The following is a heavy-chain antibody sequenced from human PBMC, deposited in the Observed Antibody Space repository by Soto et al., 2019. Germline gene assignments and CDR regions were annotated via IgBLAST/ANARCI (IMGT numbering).Heavy chain of an antibody. D-gene: IGHD3-22*01. CDR3: ARGSYYYDSSGYSY. J-gene: IGHJ4*02. CDR2: INPSGGST. V-gene: IGHV1-46*01. Sequence: GASVKVSCKASGGTFSSYAISGVRQAPGQGLEWMGIINPSGGSTSYAQKFQGRVTMTRDTSTSTVYMELSSLRSEDTAVYYCARGSYYYDSSGYSYWGQGTLVTVSS. CDR1: GGTFSSYA.